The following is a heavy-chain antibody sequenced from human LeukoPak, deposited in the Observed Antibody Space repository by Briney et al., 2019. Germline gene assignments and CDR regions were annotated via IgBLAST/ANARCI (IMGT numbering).Heavy chain of an antibody. CDR3: ARDYSSGWYDN. CDR1: GGSFSGYY. Sequence: PSETLSLTCAVYGGSFSGYYWSWIRQPPGKGLEWIGEINHSGSTNYNPSLKSRVTISVDTSKNQFSLKLSSVTAADTAVYYCARDYSSGWYDNWGQGTLVTVSS. V-gene: IGHV4-34*01. D-gene: IGHD6-19*01. CDR2: INHSGST. J-gene: IGHJ5*02.